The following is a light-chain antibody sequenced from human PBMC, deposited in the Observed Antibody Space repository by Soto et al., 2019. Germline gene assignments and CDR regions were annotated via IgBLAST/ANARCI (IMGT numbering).Light chain of an antibody. CDR2: GNS. CDR3: QTYDSSLSAYV. V-gene: IGLV1-40*01. J-gene: IGLJ1*01. Sequence: QSVLTQPPSVSGAPGQRVTISCTGSSSNIGAGYDVHWYQQLPGTAPKLLIYGNSNRPSGVPDRFSGSKSGTSASLAITGLQAEDEAYCYCQTYDSSLSAYVFGTGTKLTVL. CDR1: SSNIGAGYD.